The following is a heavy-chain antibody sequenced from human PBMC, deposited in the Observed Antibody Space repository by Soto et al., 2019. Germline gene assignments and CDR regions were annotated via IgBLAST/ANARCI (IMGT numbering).Heavy chain of an antibody. J-gene: IGHJ6*02. CDR3: ARGYGSYGMDV. V-gene: IGHV1-3*01. CDR2: INAGNGNT. CDR1: GYTLTSYA. D-gene: IGHD6-13*01. Sequence: QVQLVQSGAEVRKPGASVKVSCKASGYTLTSYAVHWVRQAPGQRLEWMGWINAGNGNTKYSQKCQDRVSITRDTSASTAYMELSSLRSEDTAIYYCARGYGSYGMDVWGQGTTVTVSS.